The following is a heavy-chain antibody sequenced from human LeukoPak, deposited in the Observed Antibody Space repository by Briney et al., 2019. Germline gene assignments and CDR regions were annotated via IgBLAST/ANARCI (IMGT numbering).Heavy chain of an antibody. CDR3: ARTSVAAAISPYYFDY. V-gene: IGHV3-30*02. D-gene: IGHD2-2*02. J-gene: IGHJ4*02. Sequence: GGSLRLSCAASGFTFSSYGMHWVRQAPGKGLEWVAFIRHDGSNKYYADSVKGRFTISRDNSKNTLYLQMNSLRAEDTAVYYCARTSVAAAISPYYFDYWGQGTLVTVSS. CDR1: GFTFSSYG. CDR2: IRHDGSNK.